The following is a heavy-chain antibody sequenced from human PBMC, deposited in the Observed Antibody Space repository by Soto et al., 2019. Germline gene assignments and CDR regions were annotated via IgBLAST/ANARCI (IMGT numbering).Heavy chain of an antibody. Sequence: GSLRLSCAASGFTFSSYGMHWVRQAPGKGLEWVAVISYDGSNKYYADSVKGRFTISRDNSKNTLYLQMNSLRAEDTAVYYCAKGGGVVAATIPESWGQGTLVTVSS. CDR3: AKGGGVVAATIPES. CDR1: GFTFSSYG. V-gene: IGHV3-30*18. D-gene: IGHD2-15*01. CDR2: ISYDGSNK. J-gene: IGHJ5*02.